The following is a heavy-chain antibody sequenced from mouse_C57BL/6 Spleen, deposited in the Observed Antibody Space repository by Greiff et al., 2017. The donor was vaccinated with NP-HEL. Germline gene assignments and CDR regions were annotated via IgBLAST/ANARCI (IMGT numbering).Heavy chain of an antibody. V-gene: IGHV1-15*01. Sequence: VQLQESGAELVRPGASVTLSCKASGYTFTDYEMHWVKQTPVHGLEWIGAIDPETGGTAYNQKFKGKAILTADKSSSTAYMELRSLTSEDSAVYYCTRRGYWGYFDVWGTGTTVTVSS. CDR2: IDPETGGT. CDR3: TRRGYWGYFDV. J-gene: IGHJ1*03. D-gene: IGHD1-1*01. CDR1: GYTFTDYE.